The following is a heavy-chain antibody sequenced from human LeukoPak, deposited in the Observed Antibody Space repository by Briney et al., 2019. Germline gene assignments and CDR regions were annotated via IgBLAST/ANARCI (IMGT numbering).Heavy chain of an antibody. V-gene: IGHV3-23*01. CDR3: AKDDRLQRFLH. J-gene: IGHJ4*02. CDR1: GFTLSSYE. CDR2: LTGSGGIT. Sequence: PGGSLRLSCTASGFTLSSYEMSWIRQAPGKGLEWVSGLTGSGGITYYADSVKGRFTISRDNSKNTLYLQMNSLRAEDTAVYYCAKDDRLQRFLHWGQGTLVTVSA. D-gene: IGHD3-16*01.